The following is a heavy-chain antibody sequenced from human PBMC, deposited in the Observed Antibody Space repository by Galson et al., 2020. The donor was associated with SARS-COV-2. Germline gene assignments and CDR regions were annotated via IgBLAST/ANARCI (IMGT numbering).Heavy chain of an antibody. V-gene: IGHV3-64*01. J-gene: IGHJ4*02. D-gene: IGHD2-2*01. CDR3: ARGRSAAMVPYFDY. Sequence: GESLKISCAASGFTFSSYAMHWVRQAPGKGLEYVSAISSNGGSTYYANSVKGRFTISRDNSKNTLYLQMGSLRAEDMAVYYCARGRSAAMVPYFDYWGQGTLVTVSS. CDR1: GFTFSSYA. CDR2: ISSNGGST.